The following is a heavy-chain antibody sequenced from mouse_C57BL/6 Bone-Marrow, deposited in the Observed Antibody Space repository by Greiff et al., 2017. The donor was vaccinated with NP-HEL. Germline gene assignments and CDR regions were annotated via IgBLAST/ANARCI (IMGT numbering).Heavy chain of an antibody. CDR3: ARHTGPWFAY. CDR2: ISSGGSYP. D-gene: IGHD4-1*01. Sequence: EVQVVESGGDLVKPGGSLKLSCAASGFTFSSSGMSWVRQTPDKRLEWVATISSGGSYPYYPDSVKGRFTISRDNAKNTLYLQMSSLKSEDTAMYYCARHTGPWFAYWGQGTLVTVSA. V-gene: IGHV5-6*01. J-gene: IGHJ3*01. CDR1: GFTFSSSG.